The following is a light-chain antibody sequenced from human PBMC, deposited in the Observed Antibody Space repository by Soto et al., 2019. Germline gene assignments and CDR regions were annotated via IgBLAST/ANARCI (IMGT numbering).Light chain of an antibody. Sequence: QSALTQPASVSGSPGQSITISCTGTSSDVGSYNFVSWYQQHPGKVPKLMIYEVTKRPSGVSNRFSGSKSGNTASLTISGLQAEDEADYYCCSYAGSYTWLFGGGTKLTVL. CDR3: CSYAGSYTWL. V-gene: IGLV2-23*02. CDR1: SSDVGSYNF. CDR2: EVT. J-gene: IGLJ3*02.